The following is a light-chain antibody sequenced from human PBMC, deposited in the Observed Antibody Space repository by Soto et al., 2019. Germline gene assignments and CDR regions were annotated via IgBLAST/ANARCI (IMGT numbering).Light chain of an antibody. J-gene: IGLJ3*02. V-gene: IGLV7-46*01. Sequence: QTVVTQEPSLTVSPGGTVTLTCGSSTGAVTSGHYPYWFQQKPGQAPRTLIYDTSNKYSWTPARFSGSLLGGKAALTLSGAQAEDEAEYYCLLLVSGGKVFGGGTKLTVL. CDR3: LLLVSGGKV. CDR1: TGAVTSGHY. CDR2: DTS.